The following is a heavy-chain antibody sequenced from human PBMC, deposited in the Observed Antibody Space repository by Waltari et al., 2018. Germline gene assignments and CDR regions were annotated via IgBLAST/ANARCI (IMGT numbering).Heavy chain of an antibody. CDR1: GFTLSDYT. Sequence: VQLVESGGGLVEPGGSLRLSCAVSGFTLSDYTMNWVRQAPGKGLEWVPSFSNTRSYTYYADSMKGRFTISRDNAKSSVFLQMNSLRAEDTAVYYCAREGSAGHFDNWGPGTLVTVSS. V-gene: IGHV3-21*01. CDR3: AREGSAGHFDN. CDR2: FSNTRSYT. D-gene: IGHD6-13*01. J-gene: IGHJ4*02.